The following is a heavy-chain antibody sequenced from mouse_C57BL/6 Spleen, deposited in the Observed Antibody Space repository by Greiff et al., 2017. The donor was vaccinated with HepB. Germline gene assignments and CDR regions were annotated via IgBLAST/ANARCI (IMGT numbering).Heavy chain of an antibody. Sequence: EVQLQQSGPELVKPGASVKISCKASGYSFTDYNMNWVKQSNGKSLEWIGVINPNYGTTSYNQKFKGKATLTVDQSSSTAYMQLNSLTSEDSAVYYCGRSLTTVVATRWYFDVWGTGTTVTVSS. CDR1: GYSFTDYN. V-gene: IGHV1-39*01. J-gene: IGHJ1*03. CDR2: INPNYGTT. D-gene: IGHD1-1*01. CDR3: GRSLTTVVATRWYFDV.